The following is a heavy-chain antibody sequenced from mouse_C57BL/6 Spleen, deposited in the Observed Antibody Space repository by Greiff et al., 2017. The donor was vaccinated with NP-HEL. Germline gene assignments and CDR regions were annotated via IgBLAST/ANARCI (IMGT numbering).Heavy chain of an antibody. CDR1: GYTFTSYG. V-gene: IGHV1-81*01. CDR3: ARPDYGSSYGSNFDV. Sequence: VQLQQSGAELARPGASVKLSCKASGYTFTSYGISWVKQRTGQGLEWIGEIYPRSGNTYYNEKFKGKATLTADKSSSTAYMELRSLTSEDSAVYFCARPDYGSSYGSNFDVWGTGTTVTVSS. CDR2: IYPRSGNT. J-gene: IGHJ1*03. D-gene: IGHD1-1*01.